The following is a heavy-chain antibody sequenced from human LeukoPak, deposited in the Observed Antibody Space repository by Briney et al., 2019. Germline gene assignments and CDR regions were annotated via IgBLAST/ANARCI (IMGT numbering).Heavy chain of an antibody. Sequence: GGSLRLSCAASGFTFSSHSMHWVRQAPGKGLVWVSHINNDGSRTTYADSVKGRFTISRDNAKNTLYLQMNSLRAEDTAVYYRASLSDYWGQGTLVTVSS. V-gene: IGHV3-74*03. CDR2: INNDGSRT. J-gene: IGHJ4*02. CDR1: GFTFSSHS. CDR3: ASLSDY.